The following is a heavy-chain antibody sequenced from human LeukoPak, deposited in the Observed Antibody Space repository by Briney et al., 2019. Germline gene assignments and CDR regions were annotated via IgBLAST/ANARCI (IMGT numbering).Heavy chain of an antibody. D-gene: IGHD1-26*01. CDR3: AQVGASEGPFDY. J-gene: IGHJ4*02. CDR2: IIPIFGTA. Sequence: GASVKVSCKASGGTFSSYAISWVRQAPGQGLEWMGGIIPIFGTANYAQKFQGRVTITTDESTSTAYMELSSLRSEDTAVYYCAQVGASEGPFDYWGQGTLVTVSS. V-gene: IGHV1-69*05. CDR1: GGTFSSYA.